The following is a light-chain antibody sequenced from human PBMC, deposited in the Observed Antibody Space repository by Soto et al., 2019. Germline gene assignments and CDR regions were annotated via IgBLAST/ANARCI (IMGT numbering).Light chain of an antibody. CDR1: QSISNW. J-gene: IGKJ1*01. Sequence: IRMTQSPSSFSASTGDRVTITCRASQSISNWLAWYQQKPGTAPKVLIYHASNLQSGVPSRFSGSGSGTEFTLTISSLQADDFATYYCQQYNSYSFGRGTKVEIK. CDR3: QQYNSYS. CDR2: HAS. V-gene: IGKV1-5*01.